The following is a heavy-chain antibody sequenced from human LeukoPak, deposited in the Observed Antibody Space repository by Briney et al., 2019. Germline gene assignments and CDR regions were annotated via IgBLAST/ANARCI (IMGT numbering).Heavy chain of an antibody. V-gene: IGHV3-23*01. CDR2: ISGSGGST. J-gene: IGHJ4*02. CDR3: AKRQIIVLSAFDY. D-gene: IGHD2-8*01. Sequence: AGGSLRLSCAASGFTFSSYAMSWVRQAPGKGLEWVSAISGSGGSTYYADSVKGRFTISRDNSKNTLYLQMNSLRAEDTAVYYCAKRQIIVLSAFDYLGQGTLVTVSS. CDR1: GFTFSSYA.